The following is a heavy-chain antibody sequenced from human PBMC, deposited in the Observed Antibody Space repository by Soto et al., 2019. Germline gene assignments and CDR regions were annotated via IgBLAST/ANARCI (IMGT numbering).Heavy chain of an antibody. CDR1: GWSFSGYY. V-gene: IGHV4-34*01. CDR3: ARVGFLETLGGYYYYYKDV. D-gene: IGHD3-3*01. Sequence: SETLSLTCAVYGWSFSGYYWSWIRQPPGKGLEWIGEINHSGSTNYNPSLKSRVTISVDKSKNQFSLKLSSVTAADTAVYYCARVGFLETLGGYYYYYKDVWGKGTTVTVSS. J-gene: IGHJ6*03. CDR2: INHSGST.